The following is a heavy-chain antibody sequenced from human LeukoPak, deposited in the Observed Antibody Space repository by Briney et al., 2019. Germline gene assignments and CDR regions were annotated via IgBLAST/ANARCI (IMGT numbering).Heavy chain of an antibody. D-gene: IGHD3-9*01. CDR2: ISAYNGNT. V-gene: IGHV1-18*01. J-gene: IGHJ5*02. CDR3: ARRDDWDSYT. Sequence: EWMGCISAYNGNTNYAQKLQGRVTMTTDTSTSTAYMELRSLRSDDTAVYYCARRDDWDSYTWGQGTLVTVSS.